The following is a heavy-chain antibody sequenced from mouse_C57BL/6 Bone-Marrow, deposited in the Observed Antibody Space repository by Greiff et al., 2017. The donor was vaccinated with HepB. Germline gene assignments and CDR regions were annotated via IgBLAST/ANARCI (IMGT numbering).Heavy chain of an antibody. V-gene: IGHV1-54*01. CDR3: ARRSIYYYGSSGKNYYFDD. CDR2: INPGSGGT. Sequence: VQLQQSGAELVRPGTSVKVSCKASGYAFTNYLIEWVKQRPGQGLEWIGVINPGSGGTNYNEKLKGKATLTADKSSSTAYMRLSSLTSEDSAVYFCARRSIYYYGSSGKNYYFDDWGQGTTLTVSS. CDR1: GYAFTNYL. D-gene: IGHD1-1*01. J-gene: IGHJ2*01.